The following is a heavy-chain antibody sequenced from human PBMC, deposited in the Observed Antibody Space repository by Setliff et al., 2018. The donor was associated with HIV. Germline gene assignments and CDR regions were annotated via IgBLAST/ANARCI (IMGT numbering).Heavy chain of an antibody. J-gene: IGHJ3*02. Sequence: PSETLSLTCTVSGGSFTSRSYYWGWIRQPPGKGLEWIGSIFYSGITYYNPSLKSRVTISVDTSKNQFSLKLRSVTAADTAFYYCARGVTHPPPFGAFDIWGLGTLVTVSS. CDR3: ARGVTHPPPFGAFDI. D-gene: IGHD5-18*01. CDR2: IFYSGIT. CDR1: GGSFTSRSYY. V-gene: IGHV4-39*07.